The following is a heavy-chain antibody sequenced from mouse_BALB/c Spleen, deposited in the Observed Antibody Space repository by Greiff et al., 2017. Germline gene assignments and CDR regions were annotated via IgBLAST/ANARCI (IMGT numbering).Heavy chain of an antibody. CDR2: IWGDGST. Sequence: VQLQESGPGLVAPSQSLSITCTVSGFSLTGYGVNWVRQPPGKGLEWLGMIWGDGSTDYNSALKSRLSISKDNSKSQVFLKMNSLQTDDTARYYCARVHGNWYFDVWGAGTTVTVSS. V-gene: IGHV2-6-7*01. D-gene: IGHD2-1*01. J-gene: IGHJ1*01. CDR1: GFSLTGYG. CDR3: ARVHGNWYFDV.